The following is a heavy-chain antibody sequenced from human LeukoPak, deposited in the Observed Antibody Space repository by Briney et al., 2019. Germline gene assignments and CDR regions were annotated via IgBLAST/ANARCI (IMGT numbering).Heavy chain of an antibody. J-gene: IGHJ3*02. CDR1: GFTFNRHW. Sequence: GGSLRLSCAASGFTFNRHWMSWFRQAPGKGPEGGASIKHNGGDQHHVESVEGRFTISRDNAKNSVYLQMNSLRAGDTAVYYCARLSDTEGSSTSYRASDIWGQGTMVAVSS. D-gene: IGHD2-2*01. V-gene: IGHV3-7*01. CDR3: ARLSDTEGSSTSYRASDI. CDR2: IKHNGGDQ.